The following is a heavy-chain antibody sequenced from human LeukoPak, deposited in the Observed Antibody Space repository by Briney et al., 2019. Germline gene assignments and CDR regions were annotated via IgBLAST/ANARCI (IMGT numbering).Heavy chain of an antibody. D-gene: IGHD3-3*01. CDR1: GGSISSGGYY. J-gene: IGHJ6*02. CDR2: IYYSGST. CDR3: ASWRGLRNRPRYGMDV. V-gene: IGHV4-31*03. Sequence: SETLSLTCTVSGGSISSGGYYWSWIRQHPGKGLEWIGYIYYSGSTYYNPSLKSRVTISVDTPKNQFSLKLSSVTAADTAVYYCASWRGLRNRPRYGMDVWGQGTTVTVSS.